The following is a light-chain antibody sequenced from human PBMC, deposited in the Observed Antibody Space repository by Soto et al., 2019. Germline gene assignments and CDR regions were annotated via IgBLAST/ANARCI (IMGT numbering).Light chain of an antibody. CDR1: SADIGGYHY. J-gene: IGLJ2*01. CDR3: TSYTRSGTLV. V-gene: IGLV2-14*01. Sequence: QSALTQPASVSGSPGQSITISCTGSSADIGGYHYVSWYRQHPGRVPQLIIYEIHNRPSGVSHRFSGSKFGNTASLTISGLLAEDEADYYCTSYTRSGTLVFGGGTKLTVL. CDR2: EIH.